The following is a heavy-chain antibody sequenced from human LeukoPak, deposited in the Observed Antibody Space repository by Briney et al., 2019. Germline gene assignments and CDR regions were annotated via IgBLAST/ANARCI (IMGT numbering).Heavy chain of an antibody. J-gene: IGHJ4*02. Sequence: SQTLSLTCAVSRYSISSGYYRGWTRQPPGKGLECIGSIYHSGSTYYNPSLKSRVTISVDTSKNQFSLKMSSVTAADTAVYYCASGYNYGYPFDSWGQGTLVTVSS. CDR1: RYSISSGYY. CDR2: IYHSGST. V-gene: IGHV4-38-2*01. CDR3: ASGYNYGYPFDS. D-gene: IGHD5-18*01.